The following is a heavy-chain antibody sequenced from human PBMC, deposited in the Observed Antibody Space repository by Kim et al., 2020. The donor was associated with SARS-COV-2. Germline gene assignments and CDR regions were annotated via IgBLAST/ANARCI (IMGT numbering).Heavy chain of an antibody. CDR1: GFTFTSSA. D-gene: IGHD3-9*01. J-gene: IGHJ6*02. Sequence: SVKVSCKASGFTFTSSAVQWVRQARGQRLEWIGWIVVGSGNTNYAQKFQERVTITRDMSTSTAYMELSSLRSEDTAVYYCAAGRYDILTGYFGYYGMDVWGQGTTVTVSS. CDR2: IVVGSGNT. CDR3: AAGRYDILTGYFGYYGMDV. V-gene: IGHV1-58*01.